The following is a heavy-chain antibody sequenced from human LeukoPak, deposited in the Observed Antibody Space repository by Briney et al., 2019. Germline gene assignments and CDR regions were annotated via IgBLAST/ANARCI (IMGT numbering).Heavy chain of an antibody. CDR2: ISYDGSNK. J-gene: IGHJ4*02. CDR1: GFTFSSYA. CDR3: ARVGGSGWYGY. D-gene: IGHD6-19*01. Sequence: PGGSLRLSCAASGFTFSSYAMHWVRQAPGKGLEWVAVISYDGSNKYYADSVKGRFTISRDNARNSLYLQMNSLRAEDTAVYYCARVGGSGWYGYWGQGTLVTVSS. V-gene: IGHV3-30-3*01.